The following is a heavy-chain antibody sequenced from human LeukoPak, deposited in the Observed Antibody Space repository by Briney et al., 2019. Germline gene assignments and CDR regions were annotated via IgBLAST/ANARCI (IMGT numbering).Heavy chain of an antibody. CDR3: ARGPDMTTVTIAARGFDY. CDR1: GFTFSSYA. D-gene: IGHD4-4*01. J-gene: IGHJ4*02. Sequence: GGSLRLSCAASGFTFSSYAMHWVRQAPGKGLDWVAVISYDGSNKYYADSVKGRFTISRDNSKNTLYLQMNSLRAEDTAVYYCARGPDMTTVTIAARGFDYWGQGTLVTVSS. V-gene: IGHV3-30-3*01. CDR2: ISYDGSNK.